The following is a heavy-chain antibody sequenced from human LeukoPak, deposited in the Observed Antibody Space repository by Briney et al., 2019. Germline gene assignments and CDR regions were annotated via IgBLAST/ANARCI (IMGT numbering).Heavy chain of an antibody. Sequence: PEGSLRLSCSASGFPLSHHHVHWVRQARGKALKYLSAISDSGGSTYYADSVKGRFTISRDNSKNTLYLQMSSLRAEDTAVYFCGRGYSFGSYGMDVWGQGTTVTVSS. J-gene: IGHJ6*02. CDR1: GFPLSHHH. D-gene: IGHD5-18*01. V-gene: IGHV3-64D*09. CDR2: ISDSGGST. CDR3: GRGYSFGSYGMDV.